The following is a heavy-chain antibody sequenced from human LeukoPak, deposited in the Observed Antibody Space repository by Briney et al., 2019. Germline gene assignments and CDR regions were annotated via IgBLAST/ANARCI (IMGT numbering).Heavy chain of an antibody. V-gene: IGHV1-2*02. CDR1: GFTFSSYA. J-gene: IGHJ4*02. D-gene: IGHD5-12*01. CDR2: INPNSGGT. Sequence: PGGSLRLSCAASGFTFSSYAMHWVRQAPGQGLEWMGWINPNSGGTNYAQKFQGRVTMTRDTSISTAYMELSRLRSDDTAVYYCARDEVDIVATIPNWGQGTLVTVSS. CDR3: ARDEVDIVATIPN.